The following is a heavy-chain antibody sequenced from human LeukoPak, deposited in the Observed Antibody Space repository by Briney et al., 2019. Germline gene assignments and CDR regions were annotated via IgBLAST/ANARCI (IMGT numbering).Heavy chain of an antibody. CDR3: AKDQGASSYSFDY. CDR1: GGSISTSSYY. J-gene: IGHJ4*02. CDR2: IYYSGYT. Sequence: SETLSLTCTVSGGSISTSSYYWAWIRQPPGKGLEWIGSIYYSGYTYYNPSLKSRVTISIDTSKNQFSLKLSSVTAADTAVYYCAKDQGASSYSFDYWGRGTLVTVSS. D-gene: IGHD1-26*01. V-gene: IGHV4-39*02.